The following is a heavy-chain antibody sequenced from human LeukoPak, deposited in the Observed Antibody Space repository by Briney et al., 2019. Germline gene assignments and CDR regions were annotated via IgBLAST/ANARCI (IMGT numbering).Heavy chain of an antibody. CDR2: INHSGST. CDR3: ARLDGERPDY. CDR1: GGSFSGYY. Sequence: PSETLSLTCAVYGGSFSGYYWSWIRQPPGKGLEWIGEINHSGSTNYNPSLKSRVTISVDTSRNQFSLKLSSVTAADTAVYYCARLDGERPDYWGQGTLVTVSS. D-gene: IGHD4-17*01. J-gene: IGHJ4*02. V-gene: IGHV4-34*01.